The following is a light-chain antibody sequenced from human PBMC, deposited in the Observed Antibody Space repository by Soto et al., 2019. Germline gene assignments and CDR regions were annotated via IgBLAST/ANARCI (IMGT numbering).Light chain of an antibody. CDR1: SSDVGAYNF. V-gene: IGLV2-14*01. J-gene: IGLJ1*01. CDR3: NSYTSSGTYG. Sequence: PALAQPAPVYGSPGQSITISCTGTSSDVGAYNFVSWYQQHPGKAPKLMIYDVTNRPSGVSDRFSGSKSGNMASLSISVLQAEDEADYYCNSYTSSGTYGFGTGTKVTVL. CDR2: DVT.